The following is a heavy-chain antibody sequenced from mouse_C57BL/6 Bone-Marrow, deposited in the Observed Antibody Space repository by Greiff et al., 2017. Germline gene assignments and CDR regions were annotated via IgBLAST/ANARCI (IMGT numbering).Heavy chain of an antibody. Sequence: QVQLQQPGAELVKPGASVKLSCKASGYTFTSYWMQWVKQRPGQGLEWIGEINPSTSYTNYNQKFKGKATLTVDTSSSTAYMKLSSLTSEDSAGYCCARSGWTYAMDYWGRGTSVTVSS. CDR1: GYTFTSYW. CDR3: ARSGWTYAMDY. D-gene: IGHD2-3*01. V-gene: IGHV1-50*01. J-gene: IGHJ4*01. CDR2: INPSTSYT.